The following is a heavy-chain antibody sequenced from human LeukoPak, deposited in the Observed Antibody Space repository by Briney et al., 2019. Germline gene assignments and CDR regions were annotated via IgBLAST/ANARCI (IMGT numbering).Heavy chain of an antibody. CDR3: ARHSQYSHMDV. Sequence: SETLSLTCTVSGGAISRSSYYWGWIRQPPGKGLEWIASIYYSGGTYYNPSLKSRVTISVDTSKNQFSLKVSSLTAADTAVYYSARHSQYSHMDVWGKGTTVTVSS. V-gene: IGHV4-39*01. J-gene: IGHJ6*03. CDR1: GGAISRSSYY. CDR2: IYYSGGT.